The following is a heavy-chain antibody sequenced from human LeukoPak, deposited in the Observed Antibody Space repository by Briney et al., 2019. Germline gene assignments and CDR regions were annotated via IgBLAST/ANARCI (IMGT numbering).Heavy chain of an antibody. CDR1: GYTFTSYA. J-gene: IGHJ4*02. V-gene: IGHV7-4-1*02. CDR2: INTNTGNP. D-gene: IGHD3-10*01. Sequence: GASVKVSCKASGYTFTSYAMNWVRQAPGQGLEWMGWINTNTGNPTYAQGFTGRFVFSLDTSVSTAYLQISSLKAEDTAVYYCAREPYSYGPPSGYFDYWGQGTLVTVSS. CDR3: AREPYSYGPPSGYFDY.